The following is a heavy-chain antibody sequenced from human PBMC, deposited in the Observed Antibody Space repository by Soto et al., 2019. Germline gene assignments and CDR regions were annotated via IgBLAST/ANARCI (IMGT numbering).Heavy chain of an antibody. CDR1: GGSIGSYY. V-gene: IGHV4-59*01. J-gene: IGHJ5*02. CDR3: ARVTALEYGSWFDP. CDR2: IYYSGST. D-gene: IGHD3-10*01. Sequence: PSETLSLTCTVSGGSIGSYYWSWIRQPPGKGLEWIGYIYYSGSTNYNLTLKSRVAISVDTSKNQFALKLSSVTAADTAVYYCARVTALEYGSWFDPWGQGPLVTVSS.